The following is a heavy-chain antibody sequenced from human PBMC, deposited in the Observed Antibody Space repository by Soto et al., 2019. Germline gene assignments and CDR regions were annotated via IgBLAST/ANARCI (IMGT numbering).Heavy chain of an antibody. Sequence: EVQLVESGGGLVKPGGSLRLPCAASGFTFSNAWMNWVRQAPGKGLEWVGRIKSKTDGGTTDYAAPVKGRFTISRDDSKNTLYLQMNSLKTEDTAVYYCTTDFDSSGWTYDYWGQGTLVTVSS. CDR3: TTDFDSSGWTYDY. V-gene: IGHV3-15*07. CDR2: IKSKTDGGTT. CDR1: GFTFSNAW. J-gene: IGHJ4*02. D-gene: IGHD6-19*01.